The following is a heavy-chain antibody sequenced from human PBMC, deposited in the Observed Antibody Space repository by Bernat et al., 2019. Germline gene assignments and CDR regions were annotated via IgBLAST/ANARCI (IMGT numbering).Heavy chain of an antibody. J-gene: IGHJ6*03. CDR2: ISGSGGST. D-gene: IGHD3-10*01. V-gene: IGHV3-23*01. CDR3: AKFEAETWGDYYYYMDV. Sequence: EVQLLESGGGLVQPGGSLRLSCAASGFTFSSYAMSWVRQAPGKGLEWVSAISGSGGSTYYADSVKGRFTISRDNSKNTLYLQMNSLRAEDTAVYYWAKFEAETWGDYYYYMDVWGKGTTVTVSS. CDR1: GFTFSSYA.